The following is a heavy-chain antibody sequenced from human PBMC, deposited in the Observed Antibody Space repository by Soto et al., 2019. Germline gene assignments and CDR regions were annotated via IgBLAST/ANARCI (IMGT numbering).Heavy chain of an antibody. CDR3: AKGSGYDSKLDY. J-gene: IGHJ4*02. CDR2: ISGSGGST. CDR1: GFTFSSYA. D-gene: IGHD5-12*01. V-gene: IGHV3-23*01. Sequence: GGSLRLSCAASGFTFSSYAMSWVRQAPGKGLEWVSAISGSGGSTYYADSVKGRFTISRDNSKNTLYLQMNSLRAEGTAVYYCAKGSGYDSKLDYWGQGTLVTVSS.